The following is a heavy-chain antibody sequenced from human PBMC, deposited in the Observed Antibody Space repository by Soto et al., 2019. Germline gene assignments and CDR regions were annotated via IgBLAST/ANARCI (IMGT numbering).Heavy chain of an antibody. CDR1: GFTFSSYA. J-gene: IGHJ5*02. CDR3: ARALGSRFDP. Sequence: PGGSLRLSCAASGFTFSSYAMHWVRQAPGKGLEWVAVISYDGSNKYYADSVKGRFTISRDNSKNTLYLQMNSLRAEDTAVYYCARALGSRFDPSGQGIRVTVSS. V-gene: IGHV3-30-3*01. D-gene: IGHD6-13*01. CDR2: ISYDGSNK.